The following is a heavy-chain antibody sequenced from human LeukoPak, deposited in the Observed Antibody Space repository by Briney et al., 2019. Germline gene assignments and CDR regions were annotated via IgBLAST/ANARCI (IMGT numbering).Heavy chain of an antibody. V-gene: IGHV4-39*02. D-gene: IGHD3-10*01. J-gene: IGHJ4*02. CDR3: ARDLVLYASGNYCFDY. Sequence: PSETLSLTCTVSGGSISSSSFYWGWIRQPPGKGLEWIGSIYYGGTTSYNPSLKSRVTISVDMSKNQFSLKLSSVTAADTAVYYCARDLVLYASGNYCFDYWGQGTLVTVSS. CDR2: IYYGGTT. CDR1: GGSISSSSFY.